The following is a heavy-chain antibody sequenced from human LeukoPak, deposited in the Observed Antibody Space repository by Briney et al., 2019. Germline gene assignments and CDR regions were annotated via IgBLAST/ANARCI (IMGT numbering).Heavy chain of an antibody. CDR2: INWNSGSM. D-gene: IGHD4-23*01. V-gene: IGHV3-9*01. Sequence: GGSLRLSCAASGFTFDDYAMHWVRQAPGKGLEWVSGINWNSGSMGYADSVKGRFTISRDNAKNSLYLQMNSLRAEDTAVYYCARAGLLLAFDIWGQGTMVTVSS. J-gene: IGHJ3*02. CDR3: ARAGLLLAFDI. CDR1: GFTFDDYA.